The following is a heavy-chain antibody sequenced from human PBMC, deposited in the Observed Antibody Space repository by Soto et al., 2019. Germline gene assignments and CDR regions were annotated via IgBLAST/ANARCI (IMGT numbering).Heavy chain of an antibody. J-gene: IGHJ4*02. Sequence: QVQLVESGGGVVQPGTSLSLSCAASGFSFSYFGMHWVRQAPGKGLDWVALILSDGRNEYYADSVKGRFFISRDNSKNTLYLQMNSLSADDTAVYYCGKEWGDGKNPIDSWGQGTLVTVSS. D-gene: IGHD3-10*01. V-gene: IGHV3-30*18. CDR2: ILSDGRNE. CDR3: GKEWGDGKNPIDS. CDR1: GFSFSYFG.